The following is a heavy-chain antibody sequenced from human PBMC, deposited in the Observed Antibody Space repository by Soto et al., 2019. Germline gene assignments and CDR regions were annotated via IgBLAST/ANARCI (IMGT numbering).Heavy chain of an antibody. CDR1: GFTFSSYA. Sequence: PGGSLRLSCAASGFTFSSYAMSWFRQAPGRGLEWVSAISGSGGSTYYADSVKGRFTISRDNSKNTLYLQMNSLRAEDTAVYYCAKVIGFWSGYHYFDYWGQGTLVTVSS. V-gene: IGHV3-23*01. CDR2: ISGSGGST. D-gene: IGHD3-3*01. CDR3: AKVIGFWSGYHYFDY. J-gene: IGHJ4*02.